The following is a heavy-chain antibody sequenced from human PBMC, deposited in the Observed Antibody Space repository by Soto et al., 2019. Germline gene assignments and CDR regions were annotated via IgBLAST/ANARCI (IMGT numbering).Heavy chain of an antibody. CDR1: GFTFGDYY. V-gene: IGHV3-11*04. Sequence: AGGSLRLSCAASGFTFGDYYMSWIRQAPGEGLEWVSYISSSGSSTYYVDSVRGRFTISRDNAKNSLYLQMDSLGAEDTAVYYCARLLPTAQYYYYGMDVWGQGTTVTVSS. CDR2: ISSSGSST. CDR3: ARLLPTAQYYYYGMDV. J-gene: IGHJ6*02. D-gene: IGHD2-21*01.